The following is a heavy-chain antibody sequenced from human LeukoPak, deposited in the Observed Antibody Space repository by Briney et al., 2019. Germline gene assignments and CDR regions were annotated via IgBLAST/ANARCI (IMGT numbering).Heavy chain of an antibody. V-gene: IGHV3-21*05. CDR1: GFMFNGYS. CDR3: ARWGLGPSFDY. CDR2: ISAGSDYI. D-gene: IGHD1-26*01. J-gene: IGHJ4*02. Sequence: GGSLRLSCAASGFMFNGYSLTWDRQAPGKGLEWISYISAGSDYIYYTDSVKGRFTISRDNAKNSLYLQLNSLRVEDTAVYYCARWGLGPSFDYWGRGTLVTVSS.